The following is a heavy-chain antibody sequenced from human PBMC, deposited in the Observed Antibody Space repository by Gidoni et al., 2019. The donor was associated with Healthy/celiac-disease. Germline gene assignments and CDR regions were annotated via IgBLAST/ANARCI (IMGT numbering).Heavy chain of an antibody. V-gene: IGHV1-8*01. J-gene: IGHJ6*02. CDR2: MDPNSGNT. Sequence: QVQLVQSGAEVKKPGASVKVSFKASGYPFTSYDINWARQATGQGLEWMGWMDPNSGNTGYAQKFQGRVTMTRDTSISTAYMELSSLRSEDTAVYYCARGNYYYGMDVWGQGTTVTVSS. CDR3: ARGNYYYGMDV. CDR1: GYPFTSYD.